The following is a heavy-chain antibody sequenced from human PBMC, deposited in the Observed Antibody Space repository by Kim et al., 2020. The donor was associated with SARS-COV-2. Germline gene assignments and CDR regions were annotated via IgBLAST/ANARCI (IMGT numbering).Heavy chain of an antibody. D-gene: IGHD3-10*01. J-gene: IGHJ4*02. V-gene: IGHV3-23*01. CDR2: ISGRDGGT. CDR1: GFTFSSYA. Sequence: GGSLRLSCAASGFTFSSYAMTWVRQAPGKGLEWVSVISGRDGGTYYADSVKGRFTISRDNSKNTLYLQMNSLRAEDTAVYYCAKGESYYFGSGSPGYWGPGALVTVSS. CDR3: AKGESYYFGSGSPGY.